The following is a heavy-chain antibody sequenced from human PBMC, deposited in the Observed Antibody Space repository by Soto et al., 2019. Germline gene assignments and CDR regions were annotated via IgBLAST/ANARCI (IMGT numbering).Heavy chain of an antibody. Sequence: SETLSLTCTVSGGSISSYYWSWIRQPPGKGLEWIGYIYYSGSTNYNPSLKSRVTISVDTSKNQFSLKLSSVTAADTAVYYCARLLYSSGWYFDYWGQGTLVTVSS. CDR2: IYYSGST. CDR3: ARLLYSSGWYFDY. D-gene: IGHD6-19*01. J-gene: IGHJ4*02. CDR1: GGSISSYY. V-gene: IGHV4-59*08.